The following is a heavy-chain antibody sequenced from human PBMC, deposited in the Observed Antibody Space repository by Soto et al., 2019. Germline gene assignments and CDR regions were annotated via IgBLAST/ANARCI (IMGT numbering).Heavy chain of an antibody. D-gene: IGHD6-13*01. CDR2: ISGSSTTI. Sequence: GGSLRLSCAASGFTFSNYYMSWIRQAPGKGLEWVSYISGSSTTIFYADSVKGRFTVSRDNAKNSLYLQMNSLRAEDTAFYYCAREEYSTAHYWGQGTLVTVSS. J-gene: IGHJ4*02. CDR1: GFTFSNYY. V-gene: IGHV3-11*01. CDR3: AREEYSTAHY.